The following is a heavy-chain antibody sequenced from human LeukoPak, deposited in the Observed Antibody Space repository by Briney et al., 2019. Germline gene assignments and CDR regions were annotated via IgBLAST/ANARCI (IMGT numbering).Heavy chain of an antibody. Sequence: GGSLRLSCAASGFTFSSYTMHWVRQAPGKGLEWVAVISYDGSNKYYADSVKGRFTISRDNSKNALYLQMNSLRAEDTAVYYCARAAAGTQYWGQGTLVTVSS. CDR3: ARAAAGTQY. J-gene: IGHJ4*02. D-gene: IGHD6-13*01. CDR1: GFTFSSYT. V-gene: IGHV3-30-3*01. CDR2: ISYDGSNK.